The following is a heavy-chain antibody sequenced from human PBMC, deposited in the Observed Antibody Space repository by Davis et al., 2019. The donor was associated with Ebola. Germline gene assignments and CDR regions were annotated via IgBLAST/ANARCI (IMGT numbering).Heavy chain of an antibody. CDR1: GYTFTSYA. CDR2: INAGNGNT. CDR3: ARDPGNYGDYDY. D-gene: IGHD4-17*01. Sequence: AASVKVSCKASGYTFTSYAMHWVRQAPGQRLEWMGWINAGNGNTKYSQKFQGRVTITRDTSASTAYMELSSLRSEDTAVYYCARDPGNYGDYDYWGQGTLVTVSS. V-gene: IGHV1-3*01. J-gene: IGHJ4*02.